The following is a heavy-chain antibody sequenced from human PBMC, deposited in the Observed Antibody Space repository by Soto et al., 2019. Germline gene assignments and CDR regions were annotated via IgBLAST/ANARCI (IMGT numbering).Heavy chain of an antibody. D-gene: IGHD1-26*01. CDR3: AKDSGWDYQYGMDV. Sequence: PGGSLRLSCVASGITLSSYGMHWVRQAPGKGLEWVALILYDGSNKYYADSVKGRVTISRDNSKNTLYLQMSSLRAEDTAVYYCAKDSGWDYQYGMDVWGQGTKVTVSS. V-gene: IGHV3-30*18. CDR2: ILYDGSNK. J-gene: IGHJ6*02. CDR1: GITLSSYG.